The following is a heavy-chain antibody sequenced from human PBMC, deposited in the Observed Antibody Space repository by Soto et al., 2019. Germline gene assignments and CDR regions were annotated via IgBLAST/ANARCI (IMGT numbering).Heavy chain of an antibody. CDR1: GGTFSKYA. J-gene: IGHJ6*02. D-gene: IGHD3-22*01. CDR3: ARPLRDRNYYYRMAV. CDR2: TIPMFGTP. V-gene: IGHV1-69*01. Sequence: QVQLVQSGAEMQQPGASVRVSCKASGGTFSKYAFSWVRQAPGQGLEWLGGTIPMFGTPNYVQKFQGRVAISADESTATVYMELSSLRSEDTAVYFCARPLRDRNYYYRMAVWGQGTTVTVSS.